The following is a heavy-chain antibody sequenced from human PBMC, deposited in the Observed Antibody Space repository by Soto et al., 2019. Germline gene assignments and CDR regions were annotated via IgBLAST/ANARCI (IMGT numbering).Heavy chain of an antibody. J-gene: IGHJ6*01. CDR3: ATCIPDYYDSSGYYPYYYYYGMDV. Sequence: ASVKVSCKVSGYTLTELSMHWVRQAPGKGLEWMGGFDPEDGETIYAQKFQGRVTMTEDTSTDTAYMELSSLRSEDTAVYYCATCIPDYYDSSGYYPYYYYYGMDVWGQGTTVTVSS. CDR1: GYTLTELS. CDR2: FDPEDGET. D-gene: IGHD3-22*01. V-gene: IGHV1-24*01.